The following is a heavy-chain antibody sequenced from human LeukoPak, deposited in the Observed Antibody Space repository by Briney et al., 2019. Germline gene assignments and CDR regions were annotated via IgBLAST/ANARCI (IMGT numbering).Heavy chain of an antibody. Sequence: SETLSLTCTVSGGSISGSYWSWIRQSPGKGLEWIGYIYYNGNTDYNPSLRSRLTMSVDTSKHQFSLKLTSVTAADTALYYCAKGGWSLDIWGQGTMVTVSS. J-gene: IGHJ3*02. CDR1: GGSISGSY. CDR3: AKGGWSLDI. D-gene: IGHD6-19*01. V-gene: IGHV4-59*03. CDR2: IYYNGNT.